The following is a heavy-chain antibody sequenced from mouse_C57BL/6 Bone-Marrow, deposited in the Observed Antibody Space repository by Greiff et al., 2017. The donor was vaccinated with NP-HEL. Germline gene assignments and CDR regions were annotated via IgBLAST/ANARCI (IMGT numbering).Heavy chain of an antibody. Sequence: EVNVVESGGGLVQPGGSLKLSCAASGFTFSDYYMYWVRQTPEKRLEWVAYISNGGGSTYYPDTVKGRFTISRDNAKNTLYLQMSRLKSEDTAMYYCARQDYGSRPFAYWGQGTLVTVSA. CDR3: ARQDYGSRPFAY. CDR1: GFTFSDYY. CDR2: ISNGGGST. V-gene: IGHV5-12*01. D-gene: IGHD1-1*01. J-gene: IGHJ3*01.